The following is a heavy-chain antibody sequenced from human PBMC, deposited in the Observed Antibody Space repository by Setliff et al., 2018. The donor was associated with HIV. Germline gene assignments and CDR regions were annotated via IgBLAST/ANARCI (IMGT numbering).Heavy chain of an antibody. J-gene: IGHJ3*01. D-gene: IGHD3-16*02. CDR2: INSDGSST. CDR3: ATFLRSGELSLFPDGFNL. V-gene: IGHV3-74*03. CDR1: GFTFSSYW. Sequence: GGSLRLSCAASGFTFSSYWMHWVRQVPGKGLVWVSRINSDGSSTTYADFVKGRFTISRDNAKNTLYLQMNSLRAEDTAVYSCATFLRSGELSLFPDGFNLWGQGTLVTVSS.